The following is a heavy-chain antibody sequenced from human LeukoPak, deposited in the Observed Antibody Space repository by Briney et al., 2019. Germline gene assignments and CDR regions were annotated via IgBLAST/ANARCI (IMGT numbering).Heavy chain of an antibody. J-gene: IGHJ4*02. V-gene: IGHV3-9*01. CDR2: ISWNSGSI. Sequence: GGSLRFSGAASGLTFDDYAMHWARKAPGKGLEWVSGISWNSGSIGYADSVKGRFTISRDNAKNSLYLQMNSLRAEDTALYYCAKSPSDSLLRWGQGTLVTVSS. CDR1: GLTFDDYA. D-gene: IGHD2-15*01. CDR3: AKSPSDSLLR.